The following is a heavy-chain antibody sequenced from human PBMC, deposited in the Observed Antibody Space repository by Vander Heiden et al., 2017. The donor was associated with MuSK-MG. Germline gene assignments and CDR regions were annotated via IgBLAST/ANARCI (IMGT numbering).Heavy chain of an antibody. Sequence: QVQLQQWGAGLFKPSETMSLNCAVYGGSFRGYYWSWIRQPPGKGLEWIGEINNSGSTNDNPSLKSRVTISVDTSKNQFSLKMRSVTAADTAMYDGARGPRGPFDYGGQGTMVTVYS. CDR1: GGSFRGYY. J-gene: IGHJ4*02. CDR3: ARGPRGPFDY. V-gene: IGHV4-34*01. CDR2: INNSGST.